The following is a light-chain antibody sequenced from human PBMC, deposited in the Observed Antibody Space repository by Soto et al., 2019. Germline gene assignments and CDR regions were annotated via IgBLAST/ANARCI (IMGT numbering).Light chain of an antibody. J-gene: IGKJ1*01. V-gene: IGKV3-15*01. CDR3: QQYDGWPRT. CDR1: QRVGIN. CDR2: SAS. Sequence: EIVMTQSPATLSVSPGETATLSCRASQRVGINLAWYQQKPGQAPRLLIYSASTRASGIPDRFSGSGSGTEYTLTISRLQSEDFAFFYCQQYDGWPRTFGQGTNVEIK.